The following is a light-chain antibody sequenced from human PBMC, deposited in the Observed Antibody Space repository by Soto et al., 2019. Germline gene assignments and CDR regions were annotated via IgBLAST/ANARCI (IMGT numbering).Light chain of an antibody. CDR2: EGS. V-gene: IGLV2-23*03. J-gene: IGLJ3*02. CDR3: CSYAGRSTFEV. CDR1: SSDVATFNL. Sequence: QSALTQPASVSGSPGQSITISCTGTSSDVATFNLVSWYQQYPGKAPKLMIYEGSKRPSGVSNRFSGSRSGNTASLTISGLQAEDEVDYYCCSYAGRSTFEVFGGGTKLTVL.